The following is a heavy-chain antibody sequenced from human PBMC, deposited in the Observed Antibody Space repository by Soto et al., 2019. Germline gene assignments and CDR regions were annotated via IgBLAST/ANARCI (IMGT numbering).Heavy chain of an antibody. CDR2: IIPLFGRA. CDR3: AQTLGLAAAGPGRFDL. J-gene: IGHJ2*01. Sequence: SVKVSCKASGGTFSSYAISWVRQAPGQGLEWMGGIIPLFGRANYAQKFQGRVTITAAASTSTAYMELSSLRSEDTAVYYCAQTLGLAAAGPGRFDLWGRGTLVTSPQ. CDR1: GGTFSSYA. D-gene: IGHD6-25*01. V-gene: IGHV1-69*13.